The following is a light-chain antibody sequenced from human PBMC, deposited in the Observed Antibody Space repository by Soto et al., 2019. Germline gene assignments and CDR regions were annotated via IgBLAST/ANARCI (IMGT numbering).Light chain of an antibody. CDR2: DAS. CDR1: QDISNY. V-gene: IGKV1-33*01. Sequence: DIQMTQSPSSLSASVGDRVTITCQASQDISNYLNWYQQKPGKAPKLLIYDASNLETGVPSRFSGSGSGPEFTFTISSLQPEDIATYYCQQYDNLLGTFGPGTKVDIK. CDR3: QQYDNLLGT. J-gene: IGKJ3*01.